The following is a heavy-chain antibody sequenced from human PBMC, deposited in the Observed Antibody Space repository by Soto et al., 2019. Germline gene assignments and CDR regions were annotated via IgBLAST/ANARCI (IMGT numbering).Heavy chain of an antibody. CDR2: IIPIFGTA. V-gene: IGHV1-69*01. CDR1: GGTFSSYA. CDR3: ARDNIVVVVAAAYYYYYGMDV. Sequence: QVPLVQSGAEVKKPGSSVKVSCKASGGTFSSYAISWVRQAPGQGLEWMGGIIPIFGTANYAQKFQGRVTITADESTSTAYMELSSLRSEDTAVYYCARDNIVVVVAAAYYYYYGMDVWGQGTTVTVSS. D-gene: IGHD2-15*01. J-gene: IGHJ6*02.